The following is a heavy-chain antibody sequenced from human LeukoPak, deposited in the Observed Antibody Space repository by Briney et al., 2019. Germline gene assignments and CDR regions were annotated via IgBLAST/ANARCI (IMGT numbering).Heavy chain of an antibody. CDR2: IWYDGSNK. CDR3: ARYGGLAYCGGDCYREYYFDY. Sequence: PGRSLRLSCAASGFTFSSYGMHWVRQAPGKGLEWVAVIWYDGSNKYYADSVKGRFTISRDNSKNTLYLQMNSLRAEDTAVYYCARYGGLAYCGGDCYREYYFDYWGQGTLVTVSS. J-gene: IGHJ4*02. D-gene: IGHD2-21*02. CDR1: GFTFSSYG. V-gene: IGHV3-33*01.